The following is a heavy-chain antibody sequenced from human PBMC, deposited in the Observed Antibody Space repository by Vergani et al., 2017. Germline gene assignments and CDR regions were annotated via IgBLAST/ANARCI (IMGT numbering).Heavy chain of an antibody. CDR2: ISDNGGTT. V-gene: IGHV3-23*01. D-gene: IGHD2-8*01. Sequence: EVQLLESGGGLVQPGGSLRLSCAASGFTFRNYAMTWVRQAPGKGLEWVSIISDNGGTTYYADSVKGRFTISRDNSKDTLYLQMNSLRAEDTAVYYCARSGYCAHGVCYMTYYYYMDVWGKGTAVTVSS. CDR3: ARSGYCAHGVCYMTYYYYMDV. CDR1: GFTFRNYA. J-gene: IGHJ6*03.